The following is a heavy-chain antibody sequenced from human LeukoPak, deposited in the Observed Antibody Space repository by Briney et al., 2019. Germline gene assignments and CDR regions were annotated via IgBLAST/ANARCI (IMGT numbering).Heavy chain of an antibody. J-gene: IGHJ4*02. CDR1: GFTFSSYS. CDR3: ARDRGPRVSSSTSGFDY. Sequence: PGGSLRLSCAASGFTFSSYSMNWVRQAPGKGLEWVSSISSSSSYIYYADSVKGRFTISRDNAKNSLYLQMNSLRAEDTAVYYCARDRGPRVSSSTSGFDYWGQGTLVTVPS. CDR2: ISSSSSYI. D-gene: IGHD2-2*01. V-gene: IGHV3-21*01.